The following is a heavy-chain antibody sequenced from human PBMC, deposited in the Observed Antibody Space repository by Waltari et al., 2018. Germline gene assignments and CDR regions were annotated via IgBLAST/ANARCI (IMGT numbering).Heavy chain of an antibody. CDR2: INPNSGGT. J-gene: IGHJ3*02. D-gene: IGHD3-16*01. Sequence: QVQLVQSGAEVKKPGASVKVSCKASGYTFTGYYMHWVRQAPGQGLEWMGRINPNSGGTNYAQKFQGRVTMTRDTSISTAYMELSRLRSDDTAVYYCARWGTRRDGYNDAFDIWGQGTMVTVSS. CDR1: GYTFTGYY. V-gene: IGHV1-2*06. CDR3: ARWGTRRDGYNDAFDI.